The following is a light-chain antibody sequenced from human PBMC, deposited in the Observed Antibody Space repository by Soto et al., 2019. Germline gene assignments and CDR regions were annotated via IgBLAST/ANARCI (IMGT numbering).Light chain of an antibody. CDR3: QQRSNWPPWT. Sequence: EIMLTQSPGTLSLSPGERATLSCLASQSVSNDYLAWYQQKPGQAPRLLIYATSTRATGIPARFSGSGSGTEFTLTISSLQSEDFAVYYCQQRSNWPPWTFGQGTKVDIK. V-gene: IGKV3D-20*02. CDR2: ATS. J-gene: IGKJ1*01. CDR1: QSVSND.